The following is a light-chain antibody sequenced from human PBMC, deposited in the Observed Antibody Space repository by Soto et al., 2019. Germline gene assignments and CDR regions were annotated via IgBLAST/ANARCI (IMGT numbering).Light chain of an antibody. CDR3: YTYTGISTSLFV. CDR1: SRDIGTSNL. J-gene: IGLJ1*01. CDR2: EVT. Sequence: QSVLTQPASVSGSPGQSITISCTGTSRDIGTSNLVSWYQQYPGKAPKLIIFEVTRRPSGISNCFSGSKSGNTASLTISGLQPEDEADYYCYTYTGISTSLFVFGTGTKVTVL. V-gene: IGLV2-23*02.